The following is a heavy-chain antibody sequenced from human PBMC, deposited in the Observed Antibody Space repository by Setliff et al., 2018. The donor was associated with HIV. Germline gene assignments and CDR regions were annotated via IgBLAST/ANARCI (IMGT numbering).Heavy chain of an antibody. V-gene: IGHV1-2*02. CDR1: GYIFIGYY. J-gene: IGHJ4*02. D-gene: IGHD1-1*01. CDR2: INPNSGDT. CDR3: ARDPTGHYFDF. Sequence: ASVKVSCKASGYIFIGYYLHWVRQAPGQGLEWMGWINPNSGDTNYAQKFQGRVTMTRDTSISTAYMELSRLRSDDTAVYYCARDPTGHYFDFWGQGTLVTSP.